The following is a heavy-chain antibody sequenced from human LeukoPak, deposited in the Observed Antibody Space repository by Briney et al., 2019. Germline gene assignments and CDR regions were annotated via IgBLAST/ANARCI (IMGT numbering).Heavy chain of an antibody. CDR2: ISTGGST. V-gene: IGHV4-61*02. J-gene: IGHJ2*01. Sequence: PSETLSLTCTVSGDSINTDSYYWIWIRQPAGKGLEWIGRISTGGSTNYNPSLKSRVTMSVDTSKNQISLRLSSVTAADTAVYYCAREANSPTARYWYFDLWGRGTQVTVSS. CDR1: GDSINTDSYY. D-gene: IGHD2-21*01. CDR3: AREANSPTARYWYFDL.